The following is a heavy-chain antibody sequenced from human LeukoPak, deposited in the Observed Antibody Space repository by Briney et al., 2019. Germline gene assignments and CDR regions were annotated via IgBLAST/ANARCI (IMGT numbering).Heavy chain of an antibody. D-gene: IGHD2-15*01. CDR3: AKDTLGYCSGGICYNY. CDR1: GFTVSSNY. V-gene: IGHV3-53*01. Sequence: PGGSLRLSCAASGFTVSSNYMSWVRQAPGKGLEWVSVIYSGGGTYYTDSVKGRFTISRDNSKNTLYLQMNSLRAEDTAVYYCAKDTLGYCSGGICYNYWGQGTLVTVSS. J-gene: IGHJ4*02. CDR2: IYSGGGT.